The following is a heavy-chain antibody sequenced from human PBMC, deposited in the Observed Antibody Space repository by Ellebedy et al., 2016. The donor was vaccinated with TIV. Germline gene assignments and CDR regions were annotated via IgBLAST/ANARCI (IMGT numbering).Heavy chain of an antibody. CDR2: IWYDGSNK. CDR3: TSYYGSYTPLGY. V-gene: IGHV3-30*02. Sequence: GESLKISXAASGFTFSSYGMHWVRQAPGKGLEWVAVIWYDGSNKYYADSVKGRFTIFRDNSKNTLYLQMNSLRAEDTAVYYCTSYYGSYTPLGYWGQGTLVTVSS. J-gene: IGHJ4*02. D-gene: IGHD3-10*01. CDR1: GFTFSSYG.